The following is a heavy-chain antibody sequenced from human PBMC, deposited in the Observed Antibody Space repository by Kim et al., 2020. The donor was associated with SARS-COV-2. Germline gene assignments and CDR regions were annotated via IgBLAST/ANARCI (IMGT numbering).Heavy chain of an antibody. V-gene: IGHV3-33*01. D-gene: IGHD3-10*01. Sequence: SYAGSVKGRFTISRDNSKTTLYLQMNSLRAEDTAVYYCARDMVRGVIVDYWGQGTLVTVSS. CDR3: ARDMVRGVIVDY. J-gene: IGHJ4*02.